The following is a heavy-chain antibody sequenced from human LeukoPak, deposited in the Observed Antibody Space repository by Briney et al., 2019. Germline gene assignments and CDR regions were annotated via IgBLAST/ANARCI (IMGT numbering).Heavy chain of an antibody. D-gene: IGHD6-13*01. CDR3: ARGHDSSSLYSPHDY. CDR1: GYTFTGYY. J-gene: IGHJ4*02. Sequence: ASVKVSCKASGYTFTGYYIHWVRQAPGQGLEWMGWINPNSGGTNSAQKFQGRVTMTRDTSINTAYMELNRLRSDDTAVYYCARGHDSSSLYSPHDYWGQGTLVTVSS. V-gene: IGHV1-2*02. CDR2: INPNSGGT.